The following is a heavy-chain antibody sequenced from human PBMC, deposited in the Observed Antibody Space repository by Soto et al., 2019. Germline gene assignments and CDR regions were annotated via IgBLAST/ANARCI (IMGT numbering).Heavy chain of an antibody. CDR1: GFTFSNYS. CDR3: ARHSGYLPGYYYCMDV. CDR2: ISSSSSYI. J-gene: IGHJ6*03. V-gene: IGHV3-21*01. D-gene: IGHD5-12*01. Sequence: EVQLVESGGGLVKPGGSLRLSCAASGFTFSNYSMNWVRQAPGKGLEWVSSISSSSSYIYYADSVKGRFTISRDNAKNSLYLQMNSLRAEDTAVYYCARHSGYLPGYYYCMDVWGKGTTVTVSS.